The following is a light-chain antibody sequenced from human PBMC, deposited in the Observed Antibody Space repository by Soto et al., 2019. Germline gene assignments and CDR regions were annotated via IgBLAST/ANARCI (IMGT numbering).Light chain of an antibody. CDR1: HSVNRY. J-gene: IGKJ5*01. CDR2: GAS. Sequence: ETVLTQSPATLSVSPGERATLSCWASHSVNRYLAWYQQKLGQAPRVLIYGASTRATGIPARFSGSGFGTDFTLTISSLEPEDFAVYYCQQRSNWPLTFGQGTRLEIK. V-gene: IGKV3-11*01. CDR3: QQRSNWPLT.